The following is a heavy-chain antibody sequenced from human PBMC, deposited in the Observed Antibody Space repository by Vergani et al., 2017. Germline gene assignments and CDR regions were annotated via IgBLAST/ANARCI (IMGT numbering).Heavy chain of an antibody. J-gene: IGHJ6*02. Sequence: QVQLVQSGAEVKKPGASVKVSCKASGYTFTGYYMHWVRQAPGQGLEWMGRIIPILGIANYAQKFQGRVTITADKSTSTAYMELSSLRSEDTAVYYCARAAGRVYCSGGSCYSGNYYYGMDVWGQGTTVTVSS. CDR3: ARAAGRVYCSGGSCYSGNYYYGMDV. D-gene: IGHD2-15*01. V-gene: IGHV1-69*09. CDR2: IIPILGIA. CDR1: GYTFTGYY.